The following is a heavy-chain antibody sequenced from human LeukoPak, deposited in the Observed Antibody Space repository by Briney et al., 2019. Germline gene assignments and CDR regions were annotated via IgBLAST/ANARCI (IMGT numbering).Heavy chain of an antibody. Sequence: GESLKISCKGSGYSFTSYWIGWVRQMPGKGLEWVGIIYPGDSDTRYSPSFQGQVTISADKSISTAYLQWSSLKASDTAMYYCASRVGDCSGGSCYSKYYFDYWGQGTLVTVSS. CDR1: GYSFTSYW. CDR3: ASRVGDCSGGSCYSKYYFDY. D-gene: IGHD2-15*01. V-gene: IGHV5-51*01. CDR2: IYPGDSDT. J-gene: IGHJ4*02.